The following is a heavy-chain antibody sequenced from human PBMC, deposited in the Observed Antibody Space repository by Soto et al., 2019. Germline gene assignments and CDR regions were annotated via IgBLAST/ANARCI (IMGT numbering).Heavy chain of an antibody. D-gene: IGHD3-10*01. CDR1: GFTFSSYA. CDR2: ISYDGSNK. J-gene: IGHJ4*02. Sequence: QVQLVESGGGVVQPGRSLRLSCAASGFTFSSYAMHWVRQAPGKGLEWVAVISYDGSNKYYADSVKGQFTISRDNSKNTLYLQMNSLRAEDTAVYYCTRDLRGYWGQGTLVTVSS. V-gene: IGHV3-30-3*01. CDR3: TRDLRGY.